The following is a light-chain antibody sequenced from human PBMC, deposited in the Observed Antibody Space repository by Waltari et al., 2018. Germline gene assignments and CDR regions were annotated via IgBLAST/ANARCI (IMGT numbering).Light chain of an antibody. Sequence: QSALTQPASVSGSPGQSITISCSGISSDVVVYNYFSWYQQHAGKAPELMIYDVSNRPSGVSNRFSGSKSGSTASLTISGLQAEDEADYYCSSSTGTTWVFGGGTKVSVL. J-gene: IGLJ3*02. CDR2: DVS. V-gene: IGLV2-14*03. CDR3: SSSTGTTWV. CDR1: SSDVVVYNY.